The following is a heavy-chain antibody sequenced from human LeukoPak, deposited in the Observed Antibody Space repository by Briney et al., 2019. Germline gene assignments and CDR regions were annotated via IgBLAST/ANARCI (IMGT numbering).Heavy chain of an antibody. V-gene: IGHV1-8*01. CDR2: MNPNSGHT. CDR3: ATVTRDCSRASCYNY. CDR1: GYTFTSYD. Sequence: ASVKVSCKASGYTFTSYDINWVRQATGQGLEWMGWMNPNSGHTGYAQKVRGRITMTRNTPISTAYMELSSLGSEDTAVYYCATVTRDCSRASCYNYWGQGTLVTVSS. J-gene: IGHJ4*02. D-gene: IGHD2-2*02.